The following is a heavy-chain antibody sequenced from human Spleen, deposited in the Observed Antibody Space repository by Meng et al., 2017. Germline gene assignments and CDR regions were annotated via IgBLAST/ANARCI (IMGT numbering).Heavy chain of an antibody. D-gene: IGHD1-26*01. CDR1: GDNFTSYY. CDR2: INPSGSGT. J-gene: IGHJ4*02. V-gene: IGHV1-46*01. CDR3: AREGGDSGSPDY. Sequence: QVWLVQSGAEVKKPGAAVKVSCKATGDNFTSYYTHWVRQAPGQGLEWMGIINPSGSGTNYAQKFQGRVTMTRDTSTNTVYMELSSLRSEDTAIYYCAREGGDSGSPDYWGQGTLVTVSS.